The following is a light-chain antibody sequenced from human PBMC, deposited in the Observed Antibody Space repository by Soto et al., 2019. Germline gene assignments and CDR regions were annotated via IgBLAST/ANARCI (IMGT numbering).Light chain of an antibody. CDR2: GPS. J-gene: IGKJ4*01. CDR1: QSVSYN. Sequence: EIVRTQYTDTLSMSLGERVTLSCRASQSVSYNLAWYQQKPGQAPRLLIYGPSTRATGIPARFSGSGSGTEFTLTISSLQSEDSGVYYCQRFNRWPLSFGGGTNVDIK. V-gene: IGKV3-15*01. CDR3: QRFNRWPLS.